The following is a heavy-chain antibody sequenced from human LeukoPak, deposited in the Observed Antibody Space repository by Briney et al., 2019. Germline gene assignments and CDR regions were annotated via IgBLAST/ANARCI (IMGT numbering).Heavy chain of an antibody. CDR1: GFTFSNAW. CDR3: TTDQADIFGVVTDYFDY. V-gene: IGHV3-15*01. D-gene: IGHD3-3*01. J-gene: IGHJ4*02. CDR2: IKSKTDGGTT. Sequence: GSLRLSCAASGFTFSNAWMSWVRQAPGKGLEWVGRIKSKTDGGTTDYAAPVKGRFTISRDDSKNTLYLQMNSLKTEDTAVYYCTTDQADIFGVVTDYFDYWGQGTLVAVSS.